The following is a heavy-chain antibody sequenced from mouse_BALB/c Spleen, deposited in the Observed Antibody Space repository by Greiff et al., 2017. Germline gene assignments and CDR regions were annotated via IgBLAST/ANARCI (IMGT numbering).Heavy chain of an antibody. CDR2: ISNGGGST. D-gene: IGHD1-1*01. CDR1: GFTFSSYT. CDR3: ARRGTVVATNAMDY. Sequence: EVHLVESGGGLVQPGGSLKLSCAASGFTFSSYTMSWVRQTPEKRLEWVAYISNGGGSTYYPDTVKGRFTISRDNAKNTLYLQMSSLKSEDTAMYYCARRGTVVATNAMDYWGQGTSVTVSS. V-gene: IGHV5-12-2*01. J-gene: IGHJ4*01.